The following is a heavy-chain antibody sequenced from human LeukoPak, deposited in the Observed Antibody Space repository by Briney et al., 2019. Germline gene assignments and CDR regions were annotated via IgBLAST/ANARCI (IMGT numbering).Heavy chain of an antibody. CDR1: GYTFTSYG. V-gene: IGHV1-18*01. J-gene: IGHJ3*02. CDR2: ISAYNGNT. CDR3: AGRAPFSQLGTTAEIAFDI. D-gene: IGHD6-6*01. Sequence: GASVKVSCKASGYTFTSYGISWVRQAPGQGLEWMGWISAYNGNTNYAQKLQGRVTMTTDTSTSTAYMELRSLRSDDTAVYYCAGRAPFSQLGTTAEIAFDIWGQGTMVTVSS.